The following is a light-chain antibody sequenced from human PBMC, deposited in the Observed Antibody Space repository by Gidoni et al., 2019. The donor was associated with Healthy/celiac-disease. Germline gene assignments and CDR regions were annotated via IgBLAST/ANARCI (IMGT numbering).Light chain of an antibody. Sequence: DIQMTQSPSSLSASVGDRVTIACRASQNISSYLNWYQQKPGKAPTLLIYVASSLQSGVPLRFSGSGSGTDFTLTISSLQPEDFATYYCQQSYNTPRTFGQGTKVEIK. V-gene: IGKV1-39*01. CDR2: VAS. J-gene: IGKJ1*01. CDR1: QNISSY. CDR3: QQSYNTPRT.